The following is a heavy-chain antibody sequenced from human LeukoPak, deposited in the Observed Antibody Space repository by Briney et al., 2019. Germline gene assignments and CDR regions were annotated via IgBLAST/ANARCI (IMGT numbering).Heavy chain of an antibody. CDR3: AWGGSGYYAY. CDR1: GFTFSSHA. J-gene: IGHJ4*02. Sequence: GGSLRLSCAASGFTFSSHAMSWVRQAPGKGLEWVSVISGSGDSTYYADSVKGRFTISRDNSKNTLYLQMNSLRAEDTAVYYCAWGGSGYYAYWGQGTLVTVSS. CDR2: ISGSGDST. D-gene: IGHD3-3*01. V-gene: IGHV3-23*01.